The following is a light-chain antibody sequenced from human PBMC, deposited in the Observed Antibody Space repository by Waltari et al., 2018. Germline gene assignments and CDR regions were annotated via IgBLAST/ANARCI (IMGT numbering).Light chain of an antibody. CDR1: RSDVCGYAF. CDR2: DVT. V-gene: IGLV2-14*03. Sequence: ALTQPASVSGSPGPSITISCTGTRSDVCGYAFVSWYRQHPEKAPNLIIFDVTGRPSGISARFSGSKSGNTASLTISGLQSDDEADYYCASYTSSSNYVFGSGTTVTV. CDR3: ASYTSSSNYV. J-gene: IGLJ1*01.